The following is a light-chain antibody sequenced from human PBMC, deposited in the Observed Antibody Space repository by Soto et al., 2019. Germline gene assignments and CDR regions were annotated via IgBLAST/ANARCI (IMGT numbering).Light chain of an antibody. CDR3: QQYGSSPLT. J-gene: IGKJ4*01. Sequence: EIVLTQSPGILSLSPGERASLSCRASQSVSSNYLAWYQQKPGQAPRLLIYGASSRATGIPDRSGGSGSGTDFTLTVSRLEPEDFAVYYCQQYGSSPLTFGGGTRVQLK. V-gene: IGKV3-20*01. CDR2: GAS. CDR1: QSVSSNY.